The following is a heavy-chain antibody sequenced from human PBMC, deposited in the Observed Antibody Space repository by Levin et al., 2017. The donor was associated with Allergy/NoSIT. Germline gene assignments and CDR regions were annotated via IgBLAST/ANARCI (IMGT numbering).Heavy chain of an antibody. CDR1: GYTFTNYG. D-gene: IGHD3/OR15-3a*01. CDR2: ISGYNGNT. V-gene: IGHV1-18*01. CDR3: ARDGVYDFRSPHYWGYFDL. J-gene: IGHJ5*02. Sequence: PGGSLRLSCKASGYTFTNYGVSWVRQFPGQGLEWMGWISGYNGNTNYPQKFQGRVTLTIDTSTTTVFMELRGLTSDDTAVYYCARDGVYDFRSPHYWGYFDLWGQGTLVTVSS.